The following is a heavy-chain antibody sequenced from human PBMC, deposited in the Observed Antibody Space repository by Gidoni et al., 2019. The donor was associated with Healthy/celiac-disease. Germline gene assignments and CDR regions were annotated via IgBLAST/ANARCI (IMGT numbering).Heavy chain of an antibody. CDR1: GFTFSSYA. CDR3: AKVAGHSSSWYVYYYGMDV. D-gene: IGHD6-13*01. CDR2: ISGSGGSP. J-gene: IGHJ6*02. V-gene: IGHV3-23*01. Sequence: EVQLLESGGGLVQPGGSLRLSCAASGFTFSSYAMSWVRQAPGKGLEWVSAISGSGGSPYYADSVKGRFTISRENSKNTLYLQMNSLRAEDKAVYYCAKVAGHSSSWYVYYYGMDVWGQGTTVTVSS.